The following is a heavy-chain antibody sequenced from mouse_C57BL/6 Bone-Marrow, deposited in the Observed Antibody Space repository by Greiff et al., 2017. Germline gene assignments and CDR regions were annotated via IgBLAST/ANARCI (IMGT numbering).Heavy chain of an antibody. J-gene: IGHJ3*01. V-gene: IGHV1-53*01. D-gene: IGHD1-1*01. Sequence: QVQLQQPGTELVKPGASVKLSCKASGYTFTSYWMHWVKQRPGQGLEWIGNINPSNGGTNYNEKFKSKDTLTVDKSSSTAYMQLSSLTSEDSAVYECARNSLFTTVVEGFAYWGQGTLVTVSA. CDR2: INPSNGGT. CDR3: ARNSLFTTVVEGFAY. CDR1: GYTFTSYW.